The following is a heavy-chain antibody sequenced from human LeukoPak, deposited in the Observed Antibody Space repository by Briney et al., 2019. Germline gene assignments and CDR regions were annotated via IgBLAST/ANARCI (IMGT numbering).Heavy chain of an antibody. D-gene: IGHD2-2*01. Sequence: ASVKVSRKASGYTFTSYGISWVRQAPGQGLEWMGWISAYNGNTNYAQKLQGRVTMTTDTSTSTAYMELRSLRSDDTAVYYCARGGDCSSTSCSPGYFDYWGQGTLVTVSS. CDR2: ISAYNGNT. CDR1: GYTFTSYG. J-gene: IGHJ4*02. CDR3: ARGGDCSSTSCSPGYFDY. V-gene: IGHV1-18*01.